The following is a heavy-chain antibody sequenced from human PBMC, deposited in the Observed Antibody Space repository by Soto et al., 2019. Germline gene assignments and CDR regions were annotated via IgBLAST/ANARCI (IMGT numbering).Heavy chain of an antibody. Sequence: GGSLRLSCAASGFTFSSYAMSWVRQAPGKGLEWVSAISGSGGSTYYADSVKGRFTISRDNSNNTLYLQMNSQRGEDTAVYYCAEVALHPVAAAGTHENGGQGTLVTVSS. V-gene: IGHV3-23*01. CDR2: ISGSGGST. J-gene: IGHJ4*02. D-gene: IGHD6-13*01. CDR3: AEVALHPVAAAGTHEN. CDR1: GFTFSSYA.